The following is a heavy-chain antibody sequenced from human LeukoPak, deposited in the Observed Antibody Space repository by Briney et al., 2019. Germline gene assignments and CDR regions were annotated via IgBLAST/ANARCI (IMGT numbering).Heavy chain of an antibody. Sequence: ASVTVSCKASGYTFTGYYMHWVRQAPGQGLEWMGWINPNSGGTNYAQKFQDRVTMTRDTSISTAYMELSRLRSDDTAVYYCAVNLAYCGGDCYPFDAFDIWGQGTMVTVSS. CDR1: GYTFTGYY. CDR2: INPNSGGT. CDR3: AVNLAYCGGDCYPFDAFDI. V-gene: IGHV1-2*02. D-gene: IGHD2-21*02. J-gene: IGHJ3*02.